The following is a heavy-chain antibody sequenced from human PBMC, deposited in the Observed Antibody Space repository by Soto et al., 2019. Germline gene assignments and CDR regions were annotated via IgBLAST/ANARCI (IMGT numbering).Heavy chain of an antibody. CDR3: GQGHVGVIHSQFDI. V-gene: IGHV3-30*18. CDR2: ISSDGKTE. D-gene: IGHD1-26*01. J-gene: IGHJ3*02. Sequence: QVQLVESGGGVIQPGGSLRLSCGASGFTLSNFGVHWVRQAPGKGPEWVGAISSDGKTESYGASVRGRFTVSRDNSQNRVFLQMNSLRSDDTGVYYWGQGHVGVIHSQFDIWGQGTMVTVSS. CDR1: GFTLSNFG.